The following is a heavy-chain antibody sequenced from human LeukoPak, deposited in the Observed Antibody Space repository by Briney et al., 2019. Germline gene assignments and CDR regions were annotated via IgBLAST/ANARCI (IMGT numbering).Heavy chain of an antibody. V-gene: IGHV1-69*04. CDR2: IIPILGIA. D-gene: IGHD2-15*01. Sequence: SVKVSCKASGGTFSSYAISWVRQAPGQGLEWMGRIIPILGIANYAQKFQGRVTITADKSTSTAYMELSSLRSEDTAVYYCARVRLGYCSGGSCYSHPFDLWGRGTLVTVPS. CDR1: GGTFSSYA. CDR3: ARVRLGYCSGGSCYSHPFDL. J-gene: IGHJ2*01.